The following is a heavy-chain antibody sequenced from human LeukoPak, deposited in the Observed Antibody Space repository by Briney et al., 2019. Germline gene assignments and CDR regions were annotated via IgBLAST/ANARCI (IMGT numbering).Heavy chain of an antibody. CDR3: AKLKTVTTSYFDY. Sequence: GGSLRLSCAASGFTFSNYAMSWVRQAPGKGLEWVSAISGSGGSTYYADSVKGRFTISRDNSKNTLYLQMNSLRAEDTAVYYCAKLKTVTTSYFDYWGQGTLVTVSS. CDR1: GFTFSNYA. V-gene: IGHV3-23*01. D-gene: IGHD4-17*01. J-gene: IGHJ4*02. CDR2: ISGSGGST.